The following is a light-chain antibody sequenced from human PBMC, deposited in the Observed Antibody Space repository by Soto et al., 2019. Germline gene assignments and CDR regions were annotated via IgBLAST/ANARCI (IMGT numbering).Light chain of an antibody. CDR3: QTWGTGIHLV. V-gene: IGLV4-69*01. CDR1: SGHSSYA. CDR2: LDSDGSH. Sequence: QLVLTQSPSASASLGASVKLTCTLSSGHSSYAIAWHQQQPEKGPRYLMKLDSDGSHTKGDAIPDRFSGSSSGAERYLTISSLQSEDEADYYWQTWGTGIHLVFGGGTKVTVL. J-gene: IGLJ2*01.